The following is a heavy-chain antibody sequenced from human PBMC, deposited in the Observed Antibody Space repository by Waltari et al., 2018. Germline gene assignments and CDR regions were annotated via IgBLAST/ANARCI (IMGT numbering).Heavy chain of an antibody. CDR1: GGSFTGHY. J-gene: IGHJ4*02. CDR2: INHGGTT. Sequence: QVQLQQWGAGLLKTSETLSLTCAVYGGSFTGHYWNWIRQPPGKGLEWIGEINHGGTTNYHPSLKSRVTISVDTSKKQISLKVNSVTAADTAVYFCARGRRDDYIWGSYRRGYFDYWGQGALVTVSS. V-gene: IGHV4-34*01. D-gene: IGHD3-16*02. CDR3: ARGRRDDYIWGSYRRGYFDY.